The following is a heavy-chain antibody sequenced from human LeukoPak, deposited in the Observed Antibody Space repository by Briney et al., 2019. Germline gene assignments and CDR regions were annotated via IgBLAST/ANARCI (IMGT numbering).Heavy chain of an antibody. J-gene: IGHJ4*02. D-gene: IGHD1-26*01. V-gene: IGHV1-2*02. CDR1: GYTFTGYY. Sequence: ASVKVSCKASGYTFTGYYMLWVRQAPGQGLEWMGWINPNSGGTDYAQKFQGRVTMTRDTSISTAYMELSRLRSDDTAVYYCARATRNSGSYSVLAYWGQGTLVTVSS. CDR3: ARATRNSGSYSVLAY. CDR2: INPNSGGT.